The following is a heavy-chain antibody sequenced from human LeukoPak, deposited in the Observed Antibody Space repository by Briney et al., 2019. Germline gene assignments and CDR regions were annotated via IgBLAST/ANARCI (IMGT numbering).Heavy chain of an antibody. CDR1: GFALKSYS. J-gene: IGHJ4*02. D-gene: IGHD5-12*01. CDR3: ARDRSEDSGYRSYFDY. Sequence: PGGSLRLSCAGSGFALKSYSLSWVRQAPGKGLEWVSSISSTSAYIYYADSVKGRFTISRDNAKNSLYLQMNSLRAEDTAVYYCARDRSEDSGYRSYFDYWGQGTLVTVSS. CDR2: ISSTSAYI. V-gene: IGHV3-21*01.